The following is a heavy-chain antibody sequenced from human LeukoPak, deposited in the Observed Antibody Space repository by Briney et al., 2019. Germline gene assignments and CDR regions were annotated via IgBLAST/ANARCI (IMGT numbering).Heavy chain of an antibody. Sequence: GGSLRLSCPASGFTFTSYWMTWVRQAPGKGLEWVANTKHDGSERYYVDSVKGRFTISRDNVKNSLFLQMDSLRAEDTAVYYFARGGLYGDYSIDYWGHGTLVTVTS. D-gene: IGHD4-17*01. CDR3: ARGGLYGDYSIDY. CDR2: TKHDGSER. V-gene: IGHV3-7*04. J-gene: IGHJ4*01. CDR1: GFTFTSYW.